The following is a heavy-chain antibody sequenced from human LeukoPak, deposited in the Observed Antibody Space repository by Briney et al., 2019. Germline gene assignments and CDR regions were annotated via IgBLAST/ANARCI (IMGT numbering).Heavy chain of an antibody. CDR3: ASRSSGWDHTTYDY. D-gene: IGHD6-19*01. V-gene: IGHV1-69*13. J-gene: IGHJ4*02. Sequence: SVKVSCKASGGTLSSYAISWVRQAPGQGLEWMGGIIPIFGTVNYAQKFQGRVTITADESTSTAYMELSSLRSEDTAVYYCASRSSGWDHTTYDYWGQGTLVTVSS. CDR1: GGTLSSYA. CDR2: IIPIFGTV.